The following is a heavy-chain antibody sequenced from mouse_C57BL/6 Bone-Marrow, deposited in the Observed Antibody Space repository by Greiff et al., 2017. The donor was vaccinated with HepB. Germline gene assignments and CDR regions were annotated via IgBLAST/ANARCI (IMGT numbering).Heavy chain of an antibody. CDR2: ILPGSGST. J-gene: IGHJ2*01. D-gene: IGHD2-1*01. V-gene: IGHV1-9*01. Sequence: QVQLQQSGAELMKPGASVKLSCKATGYTFTGYWIAWVKQRPGHGLEWIGEILPGSGSTNYNEKFKGKTTFTEDTSSNTAYMQLSSLTTEESAIYYSAKSEDYGNFYYFDYWGQGTTLTVSS. CDR3: AKSEDYGNFYYFDY. CDR1: GYTFTGYW.